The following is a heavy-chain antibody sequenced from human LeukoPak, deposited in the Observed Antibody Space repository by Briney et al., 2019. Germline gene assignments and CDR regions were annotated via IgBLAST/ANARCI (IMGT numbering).Heavy chain of an antibody. V-gene: IGHV4-59*01. CDR2: IYYSGST. CDR1: GGSISSYY. D-gene: IGHD3-10*01. J-gene: IGHJ4*02. CDR3: ARTSRGVTDY. Sequence: SETLSLTCTVSGGSISSYYWSWIRQPPGKGLEWIGYIYYSGSTNYNPSLKSRVTISVDTSKNQFSLKLSSVTAAVTAVYYCARTSRGVTDYWGQGTLVTVSS.